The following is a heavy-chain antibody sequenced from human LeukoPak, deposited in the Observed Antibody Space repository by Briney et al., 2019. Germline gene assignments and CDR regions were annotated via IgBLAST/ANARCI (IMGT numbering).Heavy chain of an antibody. D-gene: IGHD6-13*01. CDR1: GFTFSSYG. CDR2: IWYNGSNK. Sequence: PGGSLRLSCAASGFTFSSYGMHCVRQAPGKGLEGVAVIWYNGSNKYYADSVKGRFTISRDNSKNTLYLQMNSLRAADTAVYYCARESASSSWSFDYWGQVTLVTVSS. CDR3: ARESASSSWSFDY. J-gene: IGHJ4*02. V-gene: IGHV3-33*01.